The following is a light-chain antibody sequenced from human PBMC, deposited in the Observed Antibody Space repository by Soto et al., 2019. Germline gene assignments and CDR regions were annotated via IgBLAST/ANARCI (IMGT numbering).Light chain of an antibody. CDR1: QSVGSY. CDR3: QQRSNWPRGT. J-gene: IGKJ2*01. V-gene: IGKV3-11*01. CDR2: DAS. Sequence: EIVLTQSPATLSLSPGERATLSCRASQSVGSYLGWYQHKPGQAPGLLIYDASNRAPGIPARFSGSGSGTDFTLTISSLEPEDFAVYYCQQRSNWPRGTFGQGTKLEIK.